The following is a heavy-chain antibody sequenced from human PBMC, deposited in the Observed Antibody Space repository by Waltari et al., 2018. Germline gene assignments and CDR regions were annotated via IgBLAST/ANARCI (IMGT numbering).Heavy chain of an antibody. Sequence: EVQLVASGGCLVQPGGSLRLSCAASGFTVSSAWVIWVRQAPGKGLEWVANIKQDGSEKYYVDSVKGRFTISRDNAKNSLYLQMNSLRAEDTAVYYCARDIGLQLTGTDWGQGTLVTVSS. CDR2: IKQDGSEK. D-gene: IGHD3-9*01. J-gene: IGHJ4*02. V-gene: IGHV3-7*01. CDR3: ARDIGLQLTGTD. CDR1: GFTVSSAW.